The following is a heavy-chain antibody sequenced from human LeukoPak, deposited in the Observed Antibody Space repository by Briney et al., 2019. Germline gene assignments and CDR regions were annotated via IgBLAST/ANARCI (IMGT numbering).Heavy chain of an antibody. J-gene: IGHJ4*02. CDR1: GYSISRGYY. V-gene: IGHV4-38-2*01. CDR3: ARAGWIITSGIYY. Sequence: SETLSLTCGVSGYSISRGYYWAWLRQPPGKGLEWIGTIYHTGSTYYTPSLGSRVTISVATSKNEFSLNLNSVTAADTAVYYCARAGWIITSGIYYWGQGALVTVSS. CDR2: IYHTGST. D-gene: IGHD3-10*01.